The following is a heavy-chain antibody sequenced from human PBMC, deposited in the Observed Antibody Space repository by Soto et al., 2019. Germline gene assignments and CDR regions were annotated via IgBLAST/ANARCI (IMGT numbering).Heavy chain of an antibody. CDR2: IRSKANSYAT. D-gene: IGHD2-15*01. V-gene: IGHV3-73*01. Sequence: EVQLVESGGGLVQPGGSLKLSCAASGFTFSDSAMHWVRQASGKGLEWVGRIRSKANSYATEYAASVKGRFTISRDDSKNTADLQMNSLKAEDTAVYYCKGTCYSCPFDYWGQGTLVTVSS. J-gene: IGHJ4*02. CDR3: KGTCYSCPFDY. CDR1: GFTFSDSA.